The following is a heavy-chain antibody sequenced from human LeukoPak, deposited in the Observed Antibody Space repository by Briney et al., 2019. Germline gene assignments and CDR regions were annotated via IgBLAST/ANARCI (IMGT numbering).Heavy chain of an antibody. V-gene: IGHV1-69*13. J-gene: IGHJ4*02. CDR3: ASATYYYGSGSYYKPSNY. D-gene: IGHD3-10*01. CDR1: GGTFSSYA. Sequence: SVKVSCKASGGTFSSYAISWVRQAPGQGLEWMGGIIPILGTANYAQKFQGRVTITADESTSTAYMELSSLRSEDTAVYYCASATYYYGSGSYYKPSNYWGQGTLVTVSS. CDR2: IIPILGTA.